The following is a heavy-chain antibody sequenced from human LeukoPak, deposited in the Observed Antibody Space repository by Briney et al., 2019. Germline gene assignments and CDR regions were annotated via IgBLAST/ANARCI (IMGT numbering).Heavy chain of an antibody. J-gene: IGHJ4*02. V-gene: IGHV1-69*05. Sequence: ASVKVSCKASGGTFSSYAISWVRQAPGQGLEWMGGIIPIFGTANYAQKFQGRVTITTDESKSTDYMELSSLRSEDTDVYYCARVGCSGGSCYTSFDYWGEGTLVTVPS. CDR3: ARVGCSGGSCYTSFDY. D-gene: IGHD2-15*01. CDR2: IIPIFGTA. CDR1: GGTFSSYA.